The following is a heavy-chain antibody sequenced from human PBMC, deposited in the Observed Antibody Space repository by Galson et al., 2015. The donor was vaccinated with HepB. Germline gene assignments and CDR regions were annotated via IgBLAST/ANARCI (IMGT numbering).Heavy chain of an antibody. Sequence: SLRLACAASGFTFTNYGMSGVRQAPGKGLECVSDIGASGGSRLYADSVKGRFTISRDNSKNTLYLQMNSLRGEDMAIYYCARAGYCSSTTCFAGYFDFWGQGTLVTVSS. CDR2: IGASGGSR. D-gene: IGHD2-2*01. CDR1: GFTFTNYG. V-gene: IGHV3-23*01. CDR3: ARAGYCSSTTCFAGYFDF. J-gene: IGHJ4*02.